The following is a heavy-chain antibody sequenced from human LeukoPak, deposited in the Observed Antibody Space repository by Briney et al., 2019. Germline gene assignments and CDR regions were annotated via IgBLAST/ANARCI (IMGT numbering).Heavy chain of an antibody. Sequence: ASVKVSCKASGHTFTKYGITWVRQAPGQGLEWMGWISTYNGNTNYAQKLQGRVTMTTDTSTSTAYMELRSLISDDAAVYYCARDLEGYGYWGQGTLVTVSS. D-gene: IGHD5-12*01. CDR2: ISTYNGNT. CDR1: GHTFTKYG. J-gene: IGHJ4*02. V-gene: IGHV1-18*01. CDR3: ARDLEGYGY.